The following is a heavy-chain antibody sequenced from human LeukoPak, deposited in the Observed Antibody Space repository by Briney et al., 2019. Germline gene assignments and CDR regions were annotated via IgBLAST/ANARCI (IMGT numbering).Heavy chain of an antibody. V-gene: IGHV3-48*01. CDR3: ARGSDLKYFQY. CDR2: ISSGSSTI. Sequence: GGSLRLSCAASGFTFSSYSMNWVRQAPGKGLEWISYISSGSSTIYYADSVKGRFTISRDDAKNSLYLQMNSLRAEDTAVYYCARGSDLKYFQYWGQGTLATVSS. J-gene: IGHJ1*01. CDR1: GFTFSSYS.